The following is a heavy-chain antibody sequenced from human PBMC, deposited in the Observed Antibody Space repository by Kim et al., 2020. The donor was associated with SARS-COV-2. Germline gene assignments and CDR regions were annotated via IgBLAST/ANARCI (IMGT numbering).Heavy chain of an antibody. CDR2: ISSDGSNK. J-gene: IGHJ6*02. CDR1: GFTFSTYG. CDR3: AKDQSIAAPSTHHYYGMDV. V-gene: IGHV3-33*06. Sequence: GGSLRLSCAASGFTFSTYGMQWVRQAPGKGLQWVTLISSDGSNKYYADSVKGRFTISRDNSKNTLYLQMNSLRAEDTAVYYCAKDQSIAAPSTHHYYGMDVWGQGTTVTVSS. D-gene: IGHD6-13*01.